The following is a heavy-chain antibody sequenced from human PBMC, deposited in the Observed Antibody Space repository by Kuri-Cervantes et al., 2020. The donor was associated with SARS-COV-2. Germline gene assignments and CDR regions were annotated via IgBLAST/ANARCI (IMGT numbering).Heavy chain of an antibody. Sequence: ASVKVSCKASGHTFTSYGISWVRQAPGQGLEWMGWISAYNGNTNYAQKLQGRVTMTTDTSTSTAYMELRSLRSDDTAVYYCARDRLMTYYYDSSGYPFDYWGQGTLVTVSS. D-gene: IGHD3-22*01. J-gene: IGHJ4*02. CDR1: GHTFTSYG. CDR3: ARDRLMTYYYDSSGYPFDY. CDR2: ISAYNGNT. V-gene: IGHV1-18*01.